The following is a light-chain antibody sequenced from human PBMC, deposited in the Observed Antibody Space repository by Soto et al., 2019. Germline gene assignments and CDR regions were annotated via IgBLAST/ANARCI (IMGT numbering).Light chain of an antibody. J-gene: IGKJ1*01. CDR1: QSISSW. Sequence: DIQMTQSPSTLAASVGDTVTITCRASQSISSWLAWYQHKPGKAPKLLIQKASSLESGVPSRFSGSRSGTEFTLTITSLQPDDFATYYCQQSRTFDQGTKVEIK. CDR3: QQSRT. V-gene: IGKV1-5*03. CDR2: KAS.